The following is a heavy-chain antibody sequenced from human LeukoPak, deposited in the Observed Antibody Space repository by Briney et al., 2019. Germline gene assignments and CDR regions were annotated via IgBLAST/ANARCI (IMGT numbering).Heavy chain of an antibody. CDR2: ISGSGGST. V-gene: IGHV3-23*01. CDR1: GFTFSSYA. D-gene: IGHD2-8*01. J-gene: IGHJ5*02. CDR3: AKEPSYCTNGVCYSRVFDR. Sequence: PGGSLRLSCAASGFTFSSYAMSWVRQAPGKGLEWVSAISGSGGSTYYADSVKGRFTISRDSSKNTLYLQMSGLRAEDTAVYYCAKEPSYCTNGVCYSRVFDRWGQGTLVTVSS.